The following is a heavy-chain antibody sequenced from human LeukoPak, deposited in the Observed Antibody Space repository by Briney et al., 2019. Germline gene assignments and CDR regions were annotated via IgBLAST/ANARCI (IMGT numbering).Heavy chain of an antibody. Sequence: SETLSLTCTXSGGSISSYYWSWIRQPPGKGLEWIGYIYYSGSTNYNPSLKSRVTISVDTSKNQFSLKLSSVTAADTAVYYCARLYQIAAAGTGDDAFDIWGQGTMVTVSS. D-gene: IGHD6-13*01. J-gene: IGHJ3*02. CDR2: IYYSGST. CDR3: ARLYQIAAAGTGDDAFDI. CDR1: GGSISSYY. V-gene: IGHV4-59*01.